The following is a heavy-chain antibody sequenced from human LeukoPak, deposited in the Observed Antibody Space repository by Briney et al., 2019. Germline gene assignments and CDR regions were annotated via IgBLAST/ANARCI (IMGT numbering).Heavy chain of an antibody. J-gene: IGHJ3*02. CDR3: ARHQGGDLGAFDI. CDR1: GGSISSYY. D-gene: IGHD2-21*02. V-gene: IGHV4-59*08. CDR2: IYYSGST. Sequence: SETLSLTCTVSGGSISSYYWSWIRQPPGKGLEWIGYIYYSGSTNYNPSLKSRVTISVDTSKNQFSLKLSSVTAADAAVYYCARHQGGDLGAFDIWGQGTMVTVSS.